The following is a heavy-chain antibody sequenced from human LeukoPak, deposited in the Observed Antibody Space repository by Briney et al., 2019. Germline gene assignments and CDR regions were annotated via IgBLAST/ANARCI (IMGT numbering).Heavy chain of an antibody. CDR1: GFTFTTYW. D-gene: IGHD3-22*01. CDR2: ISGSGGST. Sequence: AGGSLRLSCAASGFTFTTYWMGWVRQAPGKGLEWVSAISGSGGSTYYADSVKGRFTISRDNPKNTLYLQMNSLRAEDTAVYYCAKTQGVVVITKTYYFDYWGQGTLVTVSS. V-gene: IGHV3-23*01. J-gene: IGHJ4*02. CDR3: AKTQGVVVITKTYYFDY.